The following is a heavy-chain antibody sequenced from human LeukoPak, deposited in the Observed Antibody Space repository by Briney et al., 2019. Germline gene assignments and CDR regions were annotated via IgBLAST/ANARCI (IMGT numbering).Heavy chain of an antibody. Sequence: GGSLRLSCAASGFTFNTYAMHWVRQAPGKGLEWVAVLSYDGSIKYDADSVKGRFTISRDNSKKTLYLQMNSLRPEDTAVYYCARDNYDSSGYYFDWGQGTLVTVSS. CDR1: GFTFNTYA. V-gene: IGHV3-30*03. J-gene: IGHJ4*02. D-gene: IGHD3-22*01. CDR2: LSYDGSIK. CDR3: ARDNYDSSGYYFD.